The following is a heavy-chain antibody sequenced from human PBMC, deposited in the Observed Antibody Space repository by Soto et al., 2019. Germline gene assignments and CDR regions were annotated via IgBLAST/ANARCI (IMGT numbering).Heavy chain of an antibody. J-gene: IGHJ4*02. CDR2: VRSYNGNA. CDR1: GYTFINYD. Sequence: QVQLVQSGAEVKKPGASVKVSCKASGYTFINYDVSWVRQAPGQGLEWMGWVRSYNGNANYAQKFQGRVTMTTDTSTNTAYMELRSLRSDDTAVYYCAREWGSNWLYFDFWGQGTLVSVSS. CDR3: AREWGSNWLYFDF. V-gene: IGHV1-18*01. D-gene: IGHD6-13*01.